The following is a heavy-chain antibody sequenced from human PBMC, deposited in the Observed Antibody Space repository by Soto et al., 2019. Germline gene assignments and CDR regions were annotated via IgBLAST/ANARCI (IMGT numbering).Heavy chain of an antibody. J-gene: IGHJ4*02. CDR3: ARGRYGEY. V-gene: IGHV1-18*01. Sequence: QVHLVQSGAEVKKPGASVKVSCKGSGYTFTSYGITWVRQAPGQGLEWMGWISAHNGNTDYAQKHQGRVTVTRDTSTSTADMELRSLRSDDTAVYSCARGRYGEYWGQGALVTVSS. CDR2: ISAHNGNT. D-gene: IGHD3-10*01. CDR1: GYTFTSYG.